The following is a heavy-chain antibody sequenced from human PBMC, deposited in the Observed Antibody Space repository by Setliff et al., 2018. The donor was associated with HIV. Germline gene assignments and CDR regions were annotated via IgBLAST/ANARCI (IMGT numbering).Heavy chain of an antibody. CDR2: IYHSGST. J-gene: IGHJ4*02. CDR1: GYSISSGHY. V-gene: IGHV4-38-2*01. D-gene: IGHD6-6*01. CDR3: ARFLLVARPNFDC. Sequence: PSETLSLTCAVSGYSISSGHYWGWIRQPPGKGLEWIGSIYHSGSTYYNPSLKSRVAISVDTSKSQFSLKLSSVTAADTAVYYCARFLLVARPNFDCWGQGTLVTVPQ.